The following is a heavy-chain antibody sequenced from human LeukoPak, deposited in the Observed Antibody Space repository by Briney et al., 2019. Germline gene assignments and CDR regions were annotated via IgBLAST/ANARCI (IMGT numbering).Heavy chain of an antibody. CDR3: ARPGSSGWDFDY. CDR2: INHSGST. CDR1: GGSFSGYY. Sequence: PSESLSLTCAVYGGSFSGYYWSWVRQPPGKGLEWIGEINHSGSTNYNPSLRSRGTISVDTKKNKCSLKLSSVPAADTAVYYCARPGSSGWDFDYWGQGTLVTVSS. J-gene: IGHJ4*02. V-gene: IGHV4-34*01. D-gene: IGHD6-19*01.